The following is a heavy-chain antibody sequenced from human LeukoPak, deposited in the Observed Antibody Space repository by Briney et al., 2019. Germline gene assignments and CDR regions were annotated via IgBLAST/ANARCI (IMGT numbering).Heavy chain of an antibody. Sequence: SETLSLTCIVSGYSISSGYYWSWIRQPPGKGLEWIGEINHSGSTNYNPSLKSRVTISVDTSKNQFSLKLSSVTAADTAVYYCARSQSAWRWLQLRIGWFDPWGQGTLVTVSS. CDR2: INHSGST. D-gene: IGHD5-24*01. CDR1: GYSISSGYY. V-gene: IGHV4-38-2*02. J-gene: IGHJ5*02. CDR3: ARSQSAWRWLQLRIGWFDP.